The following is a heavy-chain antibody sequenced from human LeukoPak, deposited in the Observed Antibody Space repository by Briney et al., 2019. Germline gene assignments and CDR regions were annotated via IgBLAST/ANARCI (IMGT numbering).Heavy chain of an antibody. J-gene: IGHJ3*02. CDR1: GYTLTELS. V-gene: IGHV1-24*01. CDR2: FYPEDGET. Sequence: ASVTVSCKVSGYTLTELSMHWVRQAPGKGLEWMGGFYPEDGETIYAQKFQGRVTMTEDTSTDTAYMELSSLRSEDTAVYYCARAPGGYGSGSRGAFDIWGQGPMVTVSS. D-gene: IGHD3-10*01. CDR3: ARAPGGYGSGSRGAFDI.